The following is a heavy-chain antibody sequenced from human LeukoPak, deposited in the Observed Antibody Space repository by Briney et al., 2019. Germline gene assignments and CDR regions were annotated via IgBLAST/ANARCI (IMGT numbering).Heavy chain of an antibody. D-gene: IGHD1-26*01. Sequence: GGSLRLSCAASGFTFINAWMTWVRQAPGKGLEWVVRIQSTTNGGTPDYATPVKGRFTISRDDSKNTLYLQMNSLKTEDTAVYYCTSGVGNLDYWGQGALVTVSS. CDR2: IQSTTNGGTP. J-gene: IGHJ4*02. CDR1: GFTFINAW. V-gene: IGHV3-15*01. CDR3: TSGVGNLDY.